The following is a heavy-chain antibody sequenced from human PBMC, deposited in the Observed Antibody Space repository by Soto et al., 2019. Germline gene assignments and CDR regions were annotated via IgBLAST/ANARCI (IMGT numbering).Heavy chain of an antibody. D-gene: IGHD3-3*01. V-gene: IGHV4-4*07. Sequence: QVQLQESGPGLVKPSETLSLTCTVSGGSINNYYWSWIRQPAGKGLEWIGRIYSSGNTNYNPSLKSRVTVSVDTSKNQCSLRLTSVTAADTAVYYCARERVRRIRFDHWGQGTLVTVSS. CDR3: ARERVRRIRFDH. J-gene: IGHJ4*02. CDR1: GGSINNYY. CDR2: IYSSGNT.